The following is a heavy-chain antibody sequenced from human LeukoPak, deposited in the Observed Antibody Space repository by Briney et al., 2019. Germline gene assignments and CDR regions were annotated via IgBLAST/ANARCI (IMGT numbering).Heavy chain of an antibody. V-gene: IGHV3-23*01. CDR3: AKDSSGWSSQYFDY. D-gene: IGHD6-19*01. J-gene: IGHJ4*02. Sequence: GGSLRLSCAASGFTFSSYAMSWVRQAPGKGLEWVSAISGSGGSTYYADSVKGRFAISRDNSKNTLYLQMNSLRAEDTAVYYCAKDSSGWSSQYFDYWGQGTLVTVSS. CDR2: ISGSGGST. CDR1: GFTFSSYA.